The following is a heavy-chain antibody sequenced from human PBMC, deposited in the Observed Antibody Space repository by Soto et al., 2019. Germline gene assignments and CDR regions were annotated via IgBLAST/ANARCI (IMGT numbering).Heavy chain of an antibody. CDR3: ASPIDVVRFLEWLPFDG. J-gene: IGHJ5*02. V-gene: IGHV1-69*06. CDR2: ILPLRQTP. Sequence: QVQLVQSGAEVKKPGSSVRVSCKSSGGTVSSYSLSWLRQAPGQGLEWVGGILPLRQTPKYAQKFQGRVTISVDKSTNTGYMDLTRLTSEDTAVYYCASPIDVVRFLEWLPFDGWGQGTLVTVSS. CDR1: GGTVSSYS. D-gene: IGHD3-3*01.